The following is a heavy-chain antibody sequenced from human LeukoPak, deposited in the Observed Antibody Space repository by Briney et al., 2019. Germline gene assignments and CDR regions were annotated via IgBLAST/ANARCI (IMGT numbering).Heavy chain of an antibody. Sequence: GGSLRLSCAASGFTFSSYSMNWVRQAPGKGLEWVSSISSSSSYIYYADSVKGRFTISRGNAKNSLYLQMNSLRAEDTAVYYCARDSYYYDSSGYYLVAFDIWGQGTMVTVSS. CDR3: ARDSYYYDSSGYYLVAFDI. V-gene: IGHV3-21*01. J-gene: IGHJ3*02. CDR1: GFTFSSYS. D-gene: IGHD3-22*01. CDR2: ISSSSSYI.